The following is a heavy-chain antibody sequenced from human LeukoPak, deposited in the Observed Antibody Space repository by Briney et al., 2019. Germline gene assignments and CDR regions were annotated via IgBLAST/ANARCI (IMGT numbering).Heavy chain of an antibody. CDR3: ARGRVTTLYYFDY. V-gene: IGHV3-72*01. D-gene: IGHD4-17*01. J-gene: IGHJ4*02. CDR2: TRNKANSYTT. CDR1: GFTFSDHC. Sequence: GGSLRLSCATSGFTFSDHCMDWVRQAPGKGLEWVGRTRNKANSYTTEYAASVKGRFTISRDDSKNSLYLQMNSLKTEDTAVYYCARGRVTTLYYFDYWGQGTLVTVSS.